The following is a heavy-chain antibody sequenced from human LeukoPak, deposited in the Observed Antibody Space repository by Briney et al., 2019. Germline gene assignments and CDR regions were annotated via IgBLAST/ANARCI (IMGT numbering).Heavy chain of an antibody. CDR1: GYTFTSYG. D-gene: IGHD1-26*01. V-gene: IGHV1-2*02. Sequence: ASVKVSCKASGYTFTSYGISWVRQAPGQGLEWMGWINPNSGGTNYAQKFQGRVTMTRDTSISTAYMELSRLRSDDTAVYYCATSGSQNDDAFDIWGQGTMVTVSS. CDR3: ATSGSQNDDAFDI. J-gene: IGHJ3*02. CDR2: INPNSGGT.